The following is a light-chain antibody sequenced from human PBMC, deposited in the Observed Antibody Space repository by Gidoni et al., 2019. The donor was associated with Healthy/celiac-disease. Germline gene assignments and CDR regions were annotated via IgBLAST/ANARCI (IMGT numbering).Light chain of an antibody. CDR3: QQYNSYPYT. CDR1: QSISSW. J-gene: IGKJ2*01. CDR2: KAS. Sequence: DIQMTQSPSTLSASVGDRVTITCRASQSISSWLAWYQQKPGKAPKLLIYKASSLESGVPSRFSGSGSGTEFTLTISSLQPDDFATYYCQQYNSYPYTFGQGTKLETK. V-gene: IGKV1-5*03.